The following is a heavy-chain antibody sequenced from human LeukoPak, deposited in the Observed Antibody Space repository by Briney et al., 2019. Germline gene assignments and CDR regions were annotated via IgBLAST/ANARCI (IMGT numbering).Heavy chain of an antibody. J-gene: IGHJ3*01. CDR2: IYPDDSDT. D-gene: IGHD3-22*01. V-gene: IGHV5-51*01. CDR1: GYRINAYW. Sequence: GESLKISCKRSGYRINAYWISWVRQMPGKGLEWMGIIYPDDSDTRYSPSFQGQVTISADKSVRTAYLQWSSLKASDTAMYYCARPNITSYYDSRVYDAFHLWGRGTMVTVSS. CDR3: ARPNITSYYDSRVYDAFHL.